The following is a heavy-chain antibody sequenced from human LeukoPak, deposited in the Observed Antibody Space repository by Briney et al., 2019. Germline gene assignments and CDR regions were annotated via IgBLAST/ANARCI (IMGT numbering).Heavy chain of an antibody. Sequence: PGGSLRLPCAASGFTFSSYGMHWVRQAPGKGLEWVAVISYDGSNKYYADSVKGRFTISRDNSKNTLFLQMNSLRAEDTAVYYCARDDALGDNALDIWGQGTMVTVSS. CDR2: ISYDGSNK. CDR1: GFTFSSYG. J-gene: IGHJ3*02. CDR3: ARDDALGDNALDI. V-gene: IGHV3-30*03. D-gene: IGHD3-16*01.